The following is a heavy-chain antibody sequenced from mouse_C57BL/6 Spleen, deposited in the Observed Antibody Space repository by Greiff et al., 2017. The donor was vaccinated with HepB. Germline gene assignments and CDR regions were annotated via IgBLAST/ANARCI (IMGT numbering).Heavy chain of an antibody. J-gene: IGHJ2*01. CDR1: GYTFTDYE. CDR2: IDPETGGT. CDR3: TRYGNYGGYYFDY. V-gene: IGHV1-15*01. Sequence: VKLQQSGAELVRPGASVTLSCKASGYTFTDYEMHWVKQTPVHGLEWIGAIDPETGGTAYNQKFKGKAILTADKSSSTAYMELRSLTSEDSAVYYCTRYGNYGGYYFDYWGQGTTLTVSS. D-gene: IGHD2-1*01.